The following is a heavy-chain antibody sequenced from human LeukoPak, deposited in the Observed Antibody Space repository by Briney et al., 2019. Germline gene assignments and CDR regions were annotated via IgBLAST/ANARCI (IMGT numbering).Heavy chain of an antibody. D-gene: IGHD5-12*01. V-gene: IGHV1-2*02. CDR1: RYTFTGYY. Sequence: ASVKVSCKASRYTFTGYYVHWVRQAPGQGLEWMGWINPSSGGTNYAQNFQGRVTMTRDTSISTAYMELARLRSDDTAVYYCARGWARNAFDIWGQGTMVTVSS. CDR2: INPSSGGT. J-gene: IGHJ3*02. CDR3: ARGWARNAFDI.